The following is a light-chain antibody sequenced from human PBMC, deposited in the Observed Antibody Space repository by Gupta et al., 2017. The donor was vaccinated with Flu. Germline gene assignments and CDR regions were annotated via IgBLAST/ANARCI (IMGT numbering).Light chain of an antibody. CDR3: QQTHSSPTT. CDR2: GAS. V-gene: IGKV1-39*01. Sequence: DFQMTQSPSSLSASVGDRVTITCRASQNIHTYLNWYQQRPGNSPKLLIYGASSLQSGVPSRFSGSGSGTKFILTISSLQAADFATYYCQQTHSSPTTFGQGTKLDIK. CDR1: QNIHTY. J-gene: IGKJ2*01.